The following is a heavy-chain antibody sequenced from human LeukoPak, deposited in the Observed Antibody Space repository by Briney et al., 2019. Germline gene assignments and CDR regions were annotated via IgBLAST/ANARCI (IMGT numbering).Heavy chain of an antibody. CDR3: ARGLRITMIPGPAAFDI. D-gene: IGHD3-22*01. J-gene: IGHJ3*02. CDR1: GGSISSGGYY. V-gene: IGHV4-31*03. Sequence: SQTLSLTCTVSGGSISSGGYYWSWIRQHPGKGLEWIGYIYYSGSTYYNPSLKSRVTISVDTSKNQFSLKLSSVTAADTAVYYCARGLRITMIPGPAAFDIWGQGTMVTVSS. CDR2: IYYSGST.